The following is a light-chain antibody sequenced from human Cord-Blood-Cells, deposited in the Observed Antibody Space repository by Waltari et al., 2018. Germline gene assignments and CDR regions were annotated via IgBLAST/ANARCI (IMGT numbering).Light chain of an antibody. CDR1: SSDVGSYNL. CDR2: EGS. CDR3: CSYAGSSTVV. V-gene: IGLV2-23*01. J-gene: IGLJ2*01. Sequence: QSALTQPASVSGSSGQSITLSCTGTSSDVGSYNLLSWYQQHPGKAPNLMIYEGSKRPSGVSNRFSGSKSGNTASLTISGLQAEDEADYYCCSYAGSSTVVFGGGTKLTVL.